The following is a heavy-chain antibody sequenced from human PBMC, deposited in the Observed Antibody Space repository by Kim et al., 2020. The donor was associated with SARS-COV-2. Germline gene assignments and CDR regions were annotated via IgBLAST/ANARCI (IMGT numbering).Heavy chain of an antibody. CDR3: ATQPPPYNSGYQQLGWAFDI. J-gene: IGHJ3*02. Sequence: GESLKISCKGSGYSFTSYWIGWVRQMPGKGLEWMGIIYPGDSDTRYSPSFQGQVTISADKSISTAYLQWSSLKASDTAMYYCATQPPPYNSGYQQLGWAFDIWGQGTMVTVSS. CDR1: GYSFTSYW. D-gene: IGHD3-22*01. CDR2: IYPGDSDT. V-gene: IGHV5-51*01.